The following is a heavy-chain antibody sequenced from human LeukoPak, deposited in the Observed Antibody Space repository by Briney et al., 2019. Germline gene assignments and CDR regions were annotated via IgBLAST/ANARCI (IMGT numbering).Heavy chain of an antibody. CDR1: GFTFSSYW. CDR3: AKDWALGDTGGGAFDI. D-gene: IGHD3-16*01. J-gene: IGHJ3*02. CDR2: IKQDGSEK. V-gene: IGHV3-7*03. Sequence: GGSLRLSCAASGFTFSSYWMSWVRQAPGKGLEWVANIKQDGSEKYYVDSVKGRFTISRDNAKNSVFLQMNSLRAEDTALYYCAKDWALGDTGGGAFDIWGQGTMVTVS.